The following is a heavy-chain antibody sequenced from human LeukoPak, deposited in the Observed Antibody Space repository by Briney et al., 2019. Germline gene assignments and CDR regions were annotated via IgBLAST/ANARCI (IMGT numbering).Heavy chain of an antibody. D-gene: IGHD4-17*01. V-gene: IGHV3-23*01. J-gene: IGHJ4*02. CDR3: AQALGDYDC. CDR2: ITSSGDNT. Sequence: GGSLRLSCAASGFTFSTLAMSWVRQAPGKGLEWASGITSSGDNTYYADSVKGRFTISRDNPKNTLYLQMNSLRAEDTAVYYCAQALGDYDCWGQGTLVTVSS. CDR1: GFTFSTLA.